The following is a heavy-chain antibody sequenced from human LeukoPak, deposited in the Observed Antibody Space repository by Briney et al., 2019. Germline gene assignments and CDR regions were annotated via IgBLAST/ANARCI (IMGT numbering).Heavy chain of an antibody. D-gene: IGHD2/OR15-2a*01. V-gene: IGHV1-2*02. CDR1: GYTFTGYY. Sequence: ASVKVSCKASGYTFTGYYMHWVRQAPGQGLEWMGWINPNSGGTNYAQKFQGRVTMTRDTSISAAYMELSRLRSDDTAVYYCARMGATTFYVDYWGQGTLVTVSS. CDR3: ARMGATTFYVDY. CDR2: INPNSGGT. J-gene: IGHJ4*02.